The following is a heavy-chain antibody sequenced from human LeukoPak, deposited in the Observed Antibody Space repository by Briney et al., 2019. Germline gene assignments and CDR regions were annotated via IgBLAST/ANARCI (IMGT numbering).Heavy chain of an antibody. J-gene: IGHJ5*02. Sequence: PGGSLRLSCAASGFTFSSYSMNWVRQAPGKGLEWVSSISSSSSYIYYADSVKGRFTVSRDNAKNSLYLQMNSLRAEDTAVYYCARDRCSRTSCWFDPWGQGTLVTVSS. V-gene: IGHV3-21*01. CDR1: GFTFSSYS. CDR2: ISSSSSYI. CDR3: ARDRCSRTSCWFDP. D-gene: IGHD2-2*01.